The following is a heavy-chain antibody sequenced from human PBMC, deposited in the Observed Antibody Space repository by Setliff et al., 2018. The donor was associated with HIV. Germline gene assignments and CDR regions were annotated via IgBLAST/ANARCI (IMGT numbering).Heavy chain of an antibody. CDR3: VKEGRTSTVFDY. J-gene: IGHJ4*02. V-gene: IGHV4-4*02. Sequence: PSETLSLTCTVIGASVSMPGWWGWVRQSPGKRLEWIGEVSDGGTKYNPSPQGRATTSVYRSKNQFSLELRSVTAADTAVYYCVKEGRTSTVFDYWGQGVMVTVSS. CDR1: GASVSMPGW. D-gene: IGHD1-7*01. CDR2: VSDGGT.